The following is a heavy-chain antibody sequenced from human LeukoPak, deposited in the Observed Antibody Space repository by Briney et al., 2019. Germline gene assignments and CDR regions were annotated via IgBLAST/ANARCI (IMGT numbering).Heavy chain of an antibody. V-gene: IGHV4-39*07. Sequence: SETLSLTCTVSGGSISSSSYYWGWIRQPPGKGLEWIGSIYYSGSTYYNPSLKSRVTISVDTSKNQFSLKLSSVTAADTAVYYCARDPADYYDSSGADYFDYWGQGTLVTVSS. CDR3: ARDPADYYDSSGADYFDY. CDR2: IYYSGST. J-gene: IGHJ4*02. D-gene: IGHD3-22*01. CDR1: GGSISSSSYY.